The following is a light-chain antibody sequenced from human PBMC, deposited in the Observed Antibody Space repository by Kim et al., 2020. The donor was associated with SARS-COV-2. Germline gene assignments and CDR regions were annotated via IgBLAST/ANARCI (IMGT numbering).Light chain of an antibody. V-gene: IGKV3-20*01. Sequence: DIVLTQSPGTLSLSPGERATLSCRASQHVSSNYLAWYQQKPGQAPRLLIYAASRRATGISDRFSGSGSGIDFTLTISRLEPEDFAVFHCHQYGNSPPTFGPGTKVDIK. CDR3: HQYGNSPPT. CDR1: QHVSSNY. CDR2: AAS. J-gene: IGKJ1*01.